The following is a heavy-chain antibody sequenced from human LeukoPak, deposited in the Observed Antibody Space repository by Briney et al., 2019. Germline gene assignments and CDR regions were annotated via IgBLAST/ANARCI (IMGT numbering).Heavy chain of an antibody. CDR2: IYHSGHT. Sequence: PSETLSLTCTVAGASVSSDYWSWIRQSPGKGLEWIGYIYHSGHTMSNPSLKSRVSLSLDTSNNQFSLKLSSVTAADTAVYYCARQPFQYPFDHWGQGTVVSVSS. D-gene: IGHD2/OR15-2a*01. CDR1: GASVSSDY. V-gene: IGHV4-59*08. CDR3: ARQPFQYPFDH. J-gene: IGHJ5*02.